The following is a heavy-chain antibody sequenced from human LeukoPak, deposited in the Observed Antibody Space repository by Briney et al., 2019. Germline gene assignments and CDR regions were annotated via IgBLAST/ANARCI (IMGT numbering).Heavy chain of an antibody. CDR3: AKQDIRSSGWYD. J-gene: IGHJ4*02. V-gene: IGHV3-23*01. Sequence: GGSLRLSCAASGFTFSSHAMSWVRQAAGKGLEWVSGIDGSAGSTYYADSVKGRFTISRDNSKNTLYLQMNSLRVEDTAVYYCAKQDIRSSGWYDWGQGTLVTVSS. D-gene: IGHD6-19*01. CDR1: GFTFSSHA. CDR2: IDGSAGST.